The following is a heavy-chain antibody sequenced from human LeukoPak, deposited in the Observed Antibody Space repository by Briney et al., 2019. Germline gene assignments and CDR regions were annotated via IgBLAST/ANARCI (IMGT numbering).Heavy chain of an antibody. CDR2: MSSSGSTI. Sequence: GGSLRLSCAASGFTFSDYYMSWIRQAPGKGLEWVSYMSSSGSTIYYADSLKGRFTISRDNAKNSLYLQMNSLRAEDTAVYYCAKETRIAAAGTFDYWGQGTLVTVSS. V-gene: IGHV3-11*01. J-gene: IGHJ4*02. D-gene: IGHD6-13*01. CDR3: AKETRIAAAGTFDY. CDR1: GFTFSDYY.